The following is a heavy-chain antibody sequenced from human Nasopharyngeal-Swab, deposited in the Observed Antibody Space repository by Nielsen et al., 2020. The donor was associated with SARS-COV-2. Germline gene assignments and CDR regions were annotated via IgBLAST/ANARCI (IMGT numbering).Heavy chain of an antibody. CDR3: ARDWGGDYYGSGSYYPEDY. Sequence: GESLKISCAAPGFTFSNYGMHWVRQAPGKGLEWVALIWYDGSNKYYADSVKGRFTISRDNSKNTLYPQMNSLRAEDTAVYYCARDWGGDYYGSGSYYPEDYWGQGTLVTVSS. V-gene: IGHV3-33*01. CDR1: GFTFSNYG. D-gene: IGHD3-10*01. J-gene: IGHJ4*02. CDR2: IWYDGSNK.